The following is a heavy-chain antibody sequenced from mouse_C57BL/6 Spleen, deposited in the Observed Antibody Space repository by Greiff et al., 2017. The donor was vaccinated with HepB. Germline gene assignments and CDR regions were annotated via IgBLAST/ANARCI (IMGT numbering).Heavy chain of an antibody. Sequence: QVQLQQSGPGLVQPSQRLSITCTVSGFSLTSYGVHWVRQPPGKGLEWLGVIWSGGSTDYNAAFIYRLSISKDNSKSQVFFKMNSLQADDTAIYYCAKNMVTTNYAMDYWGQGTSVTVSS. J-gene: IGHJ4*01. V-gene: IGHV2-4*01. CDR1: GFSLTSYG. CDR3: AKNMVTTNYAMDY. CDR2: IWSGGST. D-gene: IGHD2-2*01.